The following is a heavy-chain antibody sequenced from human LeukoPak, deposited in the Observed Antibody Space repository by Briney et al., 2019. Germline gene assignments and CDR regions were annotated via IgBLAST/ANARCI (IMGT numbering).Heavy chain of an antibody. Sequence: ASAKVSCKASGYTFTGYYMHWVRQAPGQGLEWMGWTNPNSGGTNYAQTFQGRVTMTRDTSISTAYMELSRLRSDDTAVYYCARDRGSGRYNWFDPWGQGTLVTVSS. CDR2: TNPNSGGT. D-gene: IGHD6-19*01. V-gene: IGHV1-2*02. CDR1: GYTFTGYY. J-gene: IGHJ5*02. CDR3: ARDRGSGRYNWFDP.